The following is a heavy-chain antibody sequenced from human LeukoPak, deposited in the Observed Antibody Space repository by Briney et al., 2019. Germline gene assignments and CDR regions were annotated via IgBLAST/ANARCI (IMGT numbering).Heavy chain of an antibody. CDR3: ARGGGYDYDFDS. J-gene: IGHJ4*02. CDR1: GGSFSGYY. V-gene: IGHV4-34*01. D-gene: IGHD5-12*01. CDR2: INHSGST. Sequence: SETLSLTCAVYGGSFSGYYWSWIRQPPGKGLEWIGEINHSGSTNYNPSLKSRVTISVDTSKNQFSLKLISVTAADTAVYFCARGGGYDYDFDSWGQGILVTVSS.